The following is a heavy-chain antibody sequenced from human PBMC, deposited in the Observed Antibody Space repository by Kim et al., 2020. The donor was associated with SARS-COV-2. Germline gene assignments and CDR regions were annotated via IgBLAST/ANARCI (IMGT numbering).Heavy chain of an antibody. J-gene: IGHJ6*02. V-gene: IGHV3-33*01. CDR2: IGSDGGHK. CDR3: ARVGGGYGMDV. D-gene: IGHD3-16*01. CDR1: GVTFSSAG. Sequence: GGSLRLSCAASGVTFSSAGMHWVRQATGKGLEWVSVIGSDGGHKYYADSVKGRVTISRDNSKNTLYLQMNSLRAEETAVYYCARVGGGYGMDVWGQGTTVTVSS.